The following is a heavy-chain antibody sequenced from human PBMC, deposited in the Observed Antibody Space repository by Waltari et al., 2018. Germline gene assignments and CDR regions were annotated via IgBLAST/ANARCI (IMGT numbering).Heavy chain of an antibody. CDR1: GFTFSSYE. CDR3: AREVRVCSGGSCYFDY. Sequence: EVQLVESGGGLIQPGGSLRPSCAASGFTFSSYEMNWVRQAPGKGLEWVTKISSSGRTIYYADSVKGRFTISTDNAKNSLYLQMNSLRAEDTAVYYCAREVRVCSGGSCYFDYWGQGTLVTVSS. D-gene: IGHD2-15*01. J-gene: IGHJ4*02. V-gene: IGHV3-48*03. CDR2: ISSSGRTI.